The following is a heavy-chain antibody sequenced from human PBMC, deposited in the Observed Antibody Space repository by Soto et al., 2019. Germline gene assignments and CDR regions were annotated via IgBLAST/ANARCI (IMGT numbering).Heavy chain of an antibody. J-gene: IGHJ5*02. D-gene: IGHD1-7*01. Sequence: SETLSLTCAVYGGSFSGYYWSWIRQPPGKGLEWIGEINHSGSTNYNPSLKSRVTISVDTSKNQFSLKLSSVTAADTAVYYCARVLIRYNWNYRGWFDPWGQGPLGT. V-gene: IGHV4-34*01. CDR3: ARVLIRYNWNYRGWFDP. CDR1: GGSFSGYY. CDR2: INHSGST.